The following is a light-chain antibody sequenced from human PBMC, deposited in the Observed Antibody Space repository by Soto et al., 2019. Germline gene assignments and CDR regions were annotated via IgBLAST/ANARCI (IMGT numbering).Light chain of an antibody. V-gene: IGLV2-14*03. CDR2: DVG. Sequence: QSALTQPASVSGSPGQSITISCTGTSSNIGGYNYVSWYQQHPGKAPKLMIHDVGSRPSGVSNRFSGSKSANTASLTISGLQAEDEADYYCSSYTSSSTEVFGTG. CDR1: SSNIGGYNY. CDR3: SSYTSSSTEV. J-gene: IGLJ1*01.